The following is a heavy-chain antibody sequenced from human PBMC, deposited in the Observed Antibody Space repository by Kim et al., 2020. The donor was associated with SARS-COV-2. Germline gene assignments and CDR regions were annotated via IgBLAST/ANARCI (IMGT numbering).Heavy chain of an antibody. D-gene: IGHD2-15*01. CDR2: INWNSHTT. V-gene: IGHV3-9*01. J-gene: IGHJ4*02. Sequence: GGSLRLSCAASGFTFDDYAMHWVRQGPGKGLEWVSGINWNSHTTYYADSVKDRFTISRDNARNSLFLKMNSLRVEDTALYYCVRDRGLAYCSAGNCYIFDYWGQGSQVTVSS. CDR1: GFTFDDYA. CDR3: VRDRGLAYCSAGNCYIFDY.